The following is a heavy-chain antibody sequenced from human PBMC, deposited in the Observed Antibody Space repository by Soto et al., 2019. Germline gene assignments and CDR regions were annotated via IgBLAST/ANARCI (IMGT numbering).Heavy chain of an antibody. D-gene: IGHD3-3*01. V-gene: IGHV3-48*02. Sequence: GSLRLSCAASGXTVSSYRMNWVRQAPGKGLEWVSYISSSSSTIYYADSVKCRFTISIDNANNSLYLQMNSLRDEDPAVYYCARDEYYDFWSGYFYYGMDVWGQGTTAPVSS. CDR1: GXTVSSYR. CDR2: ISSSSSTI. J-gene: IGHJ6*02. CDR3: ARDEYYDFWSGYFYYGMDV.